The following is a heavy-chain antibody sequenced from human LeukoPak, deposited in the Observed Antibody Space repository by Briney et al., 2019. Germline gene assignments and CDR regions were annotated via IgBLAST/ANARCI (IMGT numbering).Heavy chain of an antibody. J-gene: IGHJ4*02. Sequence: GSLRLSCAASGFIVSSNYMTGVRQAPGKGLEWVSLIYGDNATYYADSVKGRFTISRDSSKNTLFVQMTSLRVEDTAVYYCARINRGNYFLDYWGQGTLATVSS. CDR3: ARINRGNYFLDY. CDR1: GFIVSSNY. D-gene: IGHD1-26*01. V-gene: IGHV3-53*01. CDR2: IYGDNAT.